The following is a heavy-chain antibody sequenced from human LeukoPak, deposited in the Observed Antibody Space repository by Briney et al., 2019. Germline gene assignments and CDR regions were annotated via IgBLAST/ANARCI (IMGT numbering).Heavy chain of an antibody. Sequence: ASVKVSCKASGYTFTSYAMHWVRQAPGQRLEWMGWINAGNGNTKYSQEFQGRVTITRDTSASTAYMELSSLRSEDMAVYYCARDRGLHSSWGGADYWGQGTLVTVSS. V-gene: IGHV1-3*03. D-gene: IGHD6-13*01. J-gene: IGHJ4*02. CDR2: INAGNGNT. CDR1: GYTFTSYA. CDR3: ARDRGLHSSWGGADY.